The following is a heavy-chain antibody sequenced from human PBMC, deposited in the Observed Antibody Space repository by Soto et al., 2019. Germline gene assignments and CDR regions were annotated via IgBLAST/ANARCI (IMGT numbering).Heavy chain of an antibody. CDR2: IYHSGSY. D-gene: IGHD2-8*02. CDR1: GGSISSSNW. CDR3: ARAPLRGVYYFDY. J-gene: IGHJ4*02. V-gene: IGHV4-4*01. Sequence: QVQLQQSRPGLVKPSGTLSPTCAVSGGSISSSNWWSWVRQPPGKGLDWIGEIYHSGSYNYNPSLKSRVTISVHKSQNQFSLMLSSVSAADPGVYCCARAPLRGVYYFDYWGQGPLVSVSS.